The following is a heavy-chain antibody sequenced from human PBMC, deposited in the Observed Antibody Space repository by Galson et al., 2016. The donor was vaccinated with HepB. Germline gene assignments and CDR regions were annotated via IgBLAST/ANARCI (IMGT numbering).Heavy chain of an antibody. Sequence: ETLSLTCTVSGGSVSSDNYYWTWIRQPPGKGLEWIGFSQHSGNTNCNPSLKSRVTISVDTSKNQFSLKMTSVTAADTAVYYCARDQNGCYMAYWGLGTLVTGAS. D-gene: IGHD1-26*01. CDR1: GGSVSSDNYY. CDR3: ARDQNGCYMAY. CDR2: SQHSGNT. J-gene: IGHJ4*02. V-gene: IGHV4-61*01.